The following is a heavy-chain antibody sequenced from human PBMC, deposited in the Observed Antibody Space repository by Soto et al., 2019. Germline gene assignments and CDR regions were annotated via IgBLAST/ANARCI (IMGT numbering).Heavy chain of an antibody. CDR3: ASPIIAVAGATFFDI. D-gene: IGHD6-19*01. V-gene: IGHV4-31*03. CDR2: IYYSGST. CDR1: GGSISSGGYY. J-gene: IGHJ3*02. Sequence: LSLTCTVSGGSISSGGYYWSWIRQHPGKGLEWIGYIYYSGSTYYNPSLKSRVTISVDTSKNQFSLKLSSVTAADTAVYYCASPIIAVAGATFFDIWGQGTMVTVSS.